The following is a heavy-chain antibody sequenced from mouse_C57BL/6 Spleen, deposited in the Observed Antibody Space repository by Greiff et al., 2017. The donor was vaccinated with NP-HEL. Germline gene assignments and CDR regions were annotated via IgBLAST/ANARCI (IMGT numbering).Heavy chain of an antibody. CDR1: GFTFSSYA. V-gene: IGHV5-9-1*02. Sequence: EVKLVESGEGLVKPGGSLKLSCAASGFTFSSYAMSWVRQTPEKRLEWVAYISSGGDYIYYADTVKGRFTISRDNARNTLYLQMSSLKSEDTAMYYCTRAMITTIMDYWGQGTSVTVSS. CDR3: TRAMITTIMDY. D-gene: IGHD2-4*01. J-gene: IGHJ4*01. CDR2: ISSGGDYI.